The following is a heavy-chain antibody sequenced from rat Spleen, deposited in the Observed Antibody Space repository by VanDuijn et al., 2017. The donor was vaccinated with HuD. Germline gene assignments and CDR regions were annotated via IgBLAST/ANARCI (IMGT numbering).Heavy chain of an antibody. CDR1: GFTFSSFP. V-gene: IGHV5-46*01. CDR2: ISTSGGST. J-gene: IGHJ2*01. D-gene: IGHD4-3*01. CDR3: TRDNSGYYFDY. Sequence: EVQLVESGGGLVQPGRSMKLSCTASGFTFSSFPMAWVRQAPTKGLEWVATISTSGGSTYYRDSVKGRFTISRDNAKSTLYLQMNSLRSEDTATYYCTRDNSGYYFDYWGQGVMVTVSS.